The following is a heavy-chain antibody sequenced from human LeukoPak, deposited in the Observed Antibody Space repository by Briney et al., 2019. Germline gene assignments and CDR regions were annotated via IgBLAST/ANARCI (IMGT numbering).Heavy chain of an antibody. CDR2: IYHNGNT. D-gene: IGHD3-22*01. J-gene: IGHJ4*02. CDR3: ASYKTYYDSSGNPFDY. Sequence: PSETLSLTCTVYGSSINSVYSWGWIRQPPGKGLEWIGSIYHNGNTYYNSSLKSRVTISVHTSENQFSLKLSSVTAADTAVYYCASYKTYYDSSGNPFDYWGQGTLVTVSS. CDR1: GSSINSVYS. V-gene: IGHV4-38-2*02.